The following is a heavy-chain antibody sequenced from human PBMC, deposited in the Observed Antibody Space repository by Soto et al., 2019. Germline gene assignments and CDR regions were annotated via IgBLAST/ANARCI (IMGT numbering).Heavy chain of an antibody. CDR1: GYTFTSYD. Sequence: QVQLVQSGAEVKKPGASVKVSCKASGYTFTSYDINWVRQATGQGLEWMGWMNPNSGNTAYAQKVQGRVTMTRNNSISTAYMELSSLRSEDTDVYYCATETSAAGTGWFDPWGQGPRVTVSS. V-gene: IGHV1-8*01. CDR2: MNPNSGNT. J-gene: IGHJ5*02. CDR3: ATETSAAGTGWFDP. D-gene: IGHD6-13*01.